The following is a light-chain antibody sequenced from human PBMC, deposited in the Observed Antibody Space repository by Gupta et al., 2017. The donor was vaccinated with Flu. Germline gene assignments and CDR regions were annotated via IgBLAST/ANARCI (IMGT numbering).Light chain of an antibody. CDR2: RGS. Sequence: DVVLTQSPLSLPVTLGQPASISCRSSQSLVYSDGITYLDSFHQSPGQSPRRISDRGSKRDSGDPDRLSGSGEGKNLTLKSSRREDEDGGVYYGAYSKVLITFGGGTTLEIK. CDR3: AYSKVLIT. CDR1: QSLVYSDGITY. J-gene: IGKJ4*01. V-gene: IGKV2-30*01.